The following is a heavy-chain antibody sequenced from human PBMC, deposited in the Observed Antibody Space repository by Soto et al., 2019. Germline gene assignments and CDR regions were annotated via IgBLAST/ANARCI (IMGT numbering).Heavy chain of an antibody. J-gene: IGHJ3*02. CDR2: INPSVGST. D-gene: IGHD2-15*01. V-gene: IGHV1-46*01. CDR1: GGTFSSYA. Sequence: ASVKVSCKASGGTFSSYAISWVRQAPGQGLEWMGIINPSVGSTSYAQKFQGRVTMTRDTSTSTVYMELSSLRSEDTAVYYCARDISDSDDAFDIWGQGTMVTVSS. CDR3: ARDISDSDDAFDI.